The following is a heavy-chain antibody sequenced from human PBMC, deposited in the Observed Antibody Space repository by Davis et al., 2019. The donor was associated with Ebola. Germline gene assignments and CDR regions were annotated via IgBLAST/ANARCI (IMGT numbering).Heavy chain of an antibody. D-gene: IGHD1-26*01. Sequence: GESLKISCAASGFTFSSYWMHWVRQGPGKGLVWVSRINSDASRTTYADSVKGRFTISRDNSQNNVYLQMTSLRVEDTAVYYCVKEGTTTIWVDSDNWGQGTLVTVAS. CDR3: VKEGTTTIWVDSDN. J-gene: IGHJ4*02. CDR2: INSDASRT. CDR1: GFTFSSYW. V-gene: IGHV3-74*03.